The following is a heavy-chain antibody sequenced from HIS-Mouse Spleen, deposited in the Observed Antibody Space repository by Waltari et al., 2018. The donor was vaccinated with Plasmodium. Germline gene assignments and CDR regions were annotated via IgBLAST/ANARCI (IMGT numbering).Heavy chain of an antibody. CDR2: IDWDDDK. CDR1: GFSLSTSGLF. D-gene: IGHD6-6*01. J-gene: IGHJ6*02. V-gene: IGHV2-70*15. Sequence: QVTLRESGPALVKPTQTLTLTCTFFGFSLSTSGLFVTWIRQPPGKALEWLARIDWDDDKYYSTSLKTRLTISKDTSKNQVVLTMTNMDPVDTATYYCARTTYSSSSAKYYYYGMDAWGQGTTVTVSS. CDR3: ARTTYSSSSAKYYYYGMDA.